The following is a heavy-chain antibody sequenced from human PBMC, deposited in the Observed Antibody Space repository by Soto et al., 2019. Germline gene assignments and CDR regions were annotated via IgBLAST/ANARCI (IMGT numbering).Heavy chain of an antibody. CDR3: AKFWGGAGYAVRGDAFDI. V-gene: IGHV3-23*01. CDR1: GFTFSSYA. J-gene: IGHJ3*02. CDR2: ISGSGGST. Sequence: EVQLLESGGGLVQPGGSLRLSCAASGFTFSSYAMSWVRQAPGKGLEWVSAISGSGGSTYYADSVKGRFTISRDNSKNTLYLQMNSLRAEETAVYYGAKFWGGAGYAVRGDAFDIWGQGTMVTVSS. D-gene: IGHD1-26*01.